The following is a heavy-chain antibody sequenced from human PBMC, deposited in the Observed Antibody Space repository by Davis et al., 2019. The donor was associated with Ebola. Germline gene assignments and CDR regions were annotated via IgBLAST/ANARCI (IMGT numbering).Heavy chain of an antibody. D-gene: IGHD1-26*01. CDR2: LGTSADT. J-gene: IGHJ3*02. Sequence: GESLKISCAASGFTFSSNSMSWVRQAPGKGLEWVSTLGTSADTYYADSVKGRFTISRDNSKNTLYLQMNGLRVEDTAIYYCAKDTSNIWFDKWGQGTMVTVSS. CDR1: GFTFSSNS. CDR3: AKDTSNIWFDK. V-gene: IGHV3-23*01.